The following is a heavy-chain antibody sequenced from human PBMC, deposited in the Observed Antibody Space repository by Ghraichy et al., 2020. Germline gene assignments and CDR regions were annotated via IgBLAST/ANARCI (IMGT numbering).Heavy chain of an antibody. V-gene: IGHV3-23*01. CDR2: ISGSGGST. CDR1: GFTFSSYA. J-gene: IGHJ4*02. Sequence: GGSLRLSCAASGFTFSSYAMTWVRQAPGRGLEWVSVISGSGGSTYYADSVKGRFTISRDNSKNTLYLQMNSLRAEDTAVYYCAKGPRIVEEIDYWGQGTLVTVSS. CDR3: AKGPRIVEEIDY. D-gene: IGHD1-26*01.